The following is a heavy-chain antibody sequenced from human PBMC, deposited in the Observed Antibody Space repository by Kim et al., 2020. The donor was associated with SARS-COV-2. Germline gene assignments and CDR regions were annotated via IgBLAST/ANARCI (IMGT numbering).Heavy chain of an antibody. Sequence: GGSLRLSCVASGFTFSSYSMNWVRQAPGKGLEWISYISSSSTTIYHADSVKGRFTISRDNAKNSLYLQMNSLKDEDTAMYYCARDREHASGSYFAGDNWGQGTLVTVSS. CDR2: ISSSSTTI. CDR1: GFTFSSYS. J-gene: IGHJ4*02. V-gene: IGHV3-48*02. D-gene: IGHD3-10*01. CDR3: ARDREHASGSYFAGDN.